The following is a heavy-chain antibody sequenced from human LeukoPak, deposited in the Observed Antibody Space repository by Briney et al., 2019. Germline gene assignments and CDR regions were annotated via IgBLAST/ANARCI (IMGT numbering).Heavy chain of an antibody. V-gene: IGHV1-2*04. D-gene: IGHD3-9*01. CDR3: ARQMLEILTTYGMDV. Sequence: ASVTVSCTASGYTFTGYYMHWVRQAPGQGLEWMGWINPNSGGTNYAQKFQGWVTMTRDTSISTAYMELSRLRSDDTAVYYCARQMLEILTTYGMDVWGQGTTVTVSS. J-gene: IGHJ6*02. CDR1: GYTFTGYY. CDR2: INPNSGGT.